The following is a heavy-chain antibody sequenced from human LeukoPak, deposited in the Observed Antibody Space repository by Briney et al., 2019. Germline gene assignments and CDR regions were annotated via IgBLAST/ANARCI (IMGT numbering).Heavy chain of an antibody. CDR2: ISETGDYI. Sequence: PGGSLRLSCAASGFTFGTYSMSWIRLAPGKGLEWVSSISETGDYIYYAESVKGRFTISRDNTKNPLYLQMNSLRAEDTAVYYCARDEGYDTPGGGQGTLVTVSS. J-gene: IGHJ4*02. CDR1: GFTFGTYS. V-gene: IGHV3-21*01. D-gene: IGHD3-22*01. CDR3: ARDEGYDTPG.